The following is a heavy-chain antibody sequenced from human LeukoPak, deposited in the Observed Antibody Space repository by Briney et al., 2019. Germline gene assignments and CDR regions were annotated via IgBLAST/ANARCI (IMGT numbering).Heavy chain of an antibody. J-gene: IGHJ2*01. CDR3: ARDRPGYFDL. Sequence: GGSLRLSCAASGFTFSSYAMHWVRQAPGKGLEWVANMKQDGSEKYYVDSVKGRFTISRDNAKNSLDLHMNSLRAEDTAVYYCARDRPGYFDLWGRGTLVTVSS. CDR1: GFTFSSYA. V-gene: IGHV3-7*03. CDR2: MKQDGSEK.